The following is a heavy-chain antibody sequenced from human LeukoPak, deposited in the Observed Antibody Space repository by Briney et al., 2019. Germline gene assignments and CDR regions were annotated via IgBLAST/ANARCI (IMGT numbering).Heavy chain of an antibody. V-gene: IGHV3-48*01. CDR1: GGTFSSYS. J-gene: IGHJ6*03. Sequence: GSSVKVSCKASGGTFSSYSMNWVRQAPGKGLEWVSYISSSSSTIYYADSVKGRFTISRDNAKNSLYLQMNSLRAEDTAVYYCAGALRDFWSGYLYYMDVWGKGTTVTVSS. CDR2: ISSSSSTI. D-gene: IGHD3-3*01. CDR3: AGALRDFWSGYLYYMDV.